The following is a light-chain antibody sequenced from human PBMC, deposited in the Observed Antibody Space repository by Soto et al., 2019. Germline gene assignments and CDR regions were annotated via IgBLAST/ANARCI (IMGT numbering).Light chain of an antibody. CDR3: QGWDTSGDRQV. CDR2: DDD. J-gene: IGLJ2*01. Sequence: SYELTQPPSVSVAPGQTVSISCGGDSIETYSVNWYLLKPGQAPLLVIDDDDDRPSWIPERFSGSTSGNTATLTISRVEAGDEADYYCQGWDTSGDRQVFGGGTKLTVL. V-gene: IGLV3-21*02. CDR1: SIETYS.